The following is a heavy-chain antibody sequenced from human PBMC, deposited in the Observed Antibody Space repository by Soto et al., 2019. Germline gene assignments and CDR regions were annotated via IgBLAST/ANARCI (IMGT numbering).Heavy chain of an antibody. Sequence: GASVKVSCKASGYTFTSYYMHWVRQAPGQGLEWMGIINPSGGSTSYAQKFQGRVTMTRDTSTSTVYMELSSLRSEDTAVYYCARSTIFGVVTNWFDPWGQGTLVTVSS. CDR3: ARSTIFGVVTNWFDP. V-gene: IGHV1-46*01. D-gene: IGHD3-3*01. J-gene: IGHJ5*02. CDR2: INPSGGST. CDR1: GYTFTSYY.